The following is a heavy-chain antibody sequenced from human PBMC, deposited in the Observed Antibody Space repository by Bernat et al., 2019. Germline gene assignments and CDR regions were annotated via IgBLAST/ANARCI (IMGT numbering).Heavy chain of an antibody. CDR3: AGDTNMVLSP. D-gene: IGHD3-10*01. CDR1: GFTFSSYA. J-gene: IGHJ5*02. CDR2: ISHDETYK. V-gene: IGHV3-30-3*01. Sequence: QVQLVESGGGVVQPGRSLRLSCAASGFTFSSYAMHWVRQAPGKGLEWVAVISHDETYKYYADSVKGRFTISRDNSKNTLSLQMNSLRVEDTAVYYCAGDTNMVLSPWGQGTLVTVSS.